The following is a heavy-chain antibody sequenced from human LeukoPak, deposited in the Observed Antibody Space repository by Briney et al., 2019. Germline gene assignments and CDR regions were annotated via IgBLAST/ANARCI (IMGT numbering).Heavy chain of an antibody. CDR3: AGGRSGLAAAGTYDY. D-gene: IGHD6-13*01. J-gene: IGHJ4*02. CDR2: INPNSGRT. V-gene: IGHV1-8*01. CDR1: GYTFTSSD. Sequence: ASVTVSCKASGYTFTSSDINWVRQAAGQGLEWMGWINPNSGRTGYAQKFQGRVTMTANTSISTAYMELCSLRFDDTAVYYCAGGRSGLAAAGTYDYWGQGTLITVSS.